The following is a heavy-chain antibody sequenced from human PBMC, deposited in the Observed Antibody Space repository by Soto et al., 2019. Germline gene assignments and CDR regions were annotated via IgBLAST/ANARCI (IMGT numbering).Heavy chain of an antibody. J-gene: IGHJ4*02. D-gene: IGHD3-10*01. CDR2: ISSSSSTI. Sequence: EVQLVESGGGLVQPGGSLRLSCAASGFTFSSCSMNWVRQAPGKGLEWVSYISSSSSTIYYADSVKGRFTISRDNAKNSLYLQMNSLRAEDTAVYDCARANYYGAPGDFDYWGQGTLVTVSS. CDR1: GFTFSSCS. V-gene: IGHV3-48*01. CDR3: ARANYYGAPGDFDY.